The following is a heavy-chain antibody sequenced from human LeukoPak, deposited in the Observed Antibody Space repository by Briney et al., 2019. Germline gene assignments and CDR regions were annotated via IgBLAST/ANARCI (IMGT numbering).Heavy chain of an antibody. Sequence: ASVKVSCKASGYTFTSYYMHWVRQAPGQGLEWMGIINPSGGSTSYAQKFQGRVTMTRDTSTSTVYMELSSLRSEDTAVYYCARTEQGGSYWYYFDYWGQGALVTVSS. D-gene: IGHD1-26*01. CDR3: ARTEQGGSYWYYFDY. CDR2: INPSGGST. J-gene: IGHJ4*02. CDR1: GYTFTSYY. V-gene: IGHV1-46*01.